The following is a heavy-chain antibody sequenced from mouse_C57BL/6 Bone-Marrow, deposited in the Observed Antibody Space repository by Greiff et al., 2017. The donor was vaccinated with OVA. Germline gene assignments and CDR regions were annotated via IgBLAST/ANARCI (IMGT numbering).Heavy chain of an antibody. CDR2: ISDGGSST. V-gene: IGHV5-4*03. CDR1: GFTFSSYA. D-gene: IGHD2-3*01. Sequence: EVMLVESGGGLVKPGGSLKLSCAASGFTFSSYAMSWVRQTPEKRLEWVATISDGGSSTYYPDNVKGRFTISRDNAKNNLYLQMSHLKSEDTAMYYCARVGYYSGWFAYWGQGTLVTVSA. J-gene: IGHJ3*01. CDR3: ARVGYYSGWFAY.